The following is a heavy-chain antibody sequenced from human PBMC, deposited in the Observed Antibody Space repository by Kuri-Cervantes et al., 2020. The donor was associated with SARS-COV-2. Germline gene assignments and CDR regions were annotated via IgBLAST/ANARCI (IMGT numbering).Heavy chain of an antibody. CDR1: GGTLSLYT. CDR2: IIPIFGTA. J-gene: IGHJ6*02. Sequence: SVKVSCKASGGTLSLYTLNWVRQAPGQGLEWMGTIIPIFGTANYAQKFQGRVTIVADESTNPFYMDLNSLTSEGTAVYFCAGGGKTGTPQDFFYYAMDVWGQGTTVTVSS. CDR3: AGGGKTGTPQDFFYYAMDV. V-gene: IGHV1-69*13. D-gene: IGHD1-7*01.